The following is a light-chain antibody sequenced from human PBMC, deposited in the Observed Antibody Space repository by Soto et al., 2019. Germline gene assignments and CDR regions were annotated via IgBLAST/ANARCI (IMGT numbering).Light chain of an antibody. V-gene: IGKV3-15*01. J-gene: IGKJ4*01. Sequence: VVLTRSPATLSSSPGETATLSCRASHIVMKDLAWYQQKPGQAHRLLIYDSSTRASGIPPRFSGRGSGTDFSLTISSLQSEDFAVYYCQQYNKWPLTFGGGTK. CDR3: QQYNKWPLT. CDR1: HIVMKD. CDR2: DSS.